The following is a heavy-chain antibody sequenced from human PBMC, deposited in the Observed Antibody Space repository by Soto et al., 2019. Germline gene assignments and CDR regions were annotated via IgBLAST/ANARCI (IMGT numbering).Heavy chain of an antibody. D-gene: IGHD3-9*01. Sequence: GGSLRLSCAASGFTFSSYWMSWVRQAPGKGLEWVANIKQDGSEKYYVDSVKGRFTISRDNAKNSLYLQMNSLRAEDTAVYYCARDLTATAPYYDILTGAFDIWGQGTMVTVSS. CDR3: ARDLTATAPYYDILTGAFDI. CDR1: GFTFSSYW. CDR2: IKQDGSEK. V-gene: IGHV3-7*03. J-gene: IGHJ3*02.